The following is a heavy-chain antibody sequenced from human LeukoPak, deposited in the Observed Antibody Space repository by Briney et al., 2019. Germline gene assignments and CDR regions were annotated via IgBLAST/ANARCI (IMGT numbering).Heavy chain of an antibody. J-gene: IGHJ4*02. Sequence: GGSLRLSCAASGFSVSSNYMSWVRQAPGKGLEWVSTISGSGDNTYYADSVKGRFTISRDNSKNTLYLQMNSLRAEDTAVYYCARSPSTVTSLNYFHYWGQGTLVTVSS. V-gene: IGHV3-66*03. CDR1: GFSVSSNY. D-gene: IGHD4-17*01. CDR3: ARSPSTVTSLNYFHY. CDR2: ISGSGDNT.